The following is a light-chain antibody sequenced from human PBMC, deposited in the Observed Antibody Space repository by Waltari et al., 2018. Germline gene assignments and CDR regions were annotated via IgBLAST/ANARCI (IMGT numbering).Light chain of an antibody. Sequence: QSALAQPASVSGSPGPSITISCTGSNRDVGGYNYVAWHQQHPGKAPKLMIYDVSNRPSGVSNRFSGSKSGNTASLTISGLQAEDEADYYCSSYSNSNTLLFGGGTKLAVL. CDR1: NRDVGGYNY. J-gene: IGLJ2*01. CDR2: DVS. CDR3: SSYSNSNTLL. V-gene: IGLV2-14*03.